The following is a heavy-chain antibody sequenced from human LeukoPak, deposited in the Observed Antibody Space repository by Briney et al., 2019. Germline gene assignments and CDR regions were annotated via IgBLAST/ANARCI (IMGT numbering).Heavy chain of an antibody. Sequence: PGGPLRLSCAASGFTFSNFGMHWVRQAPGKGLEWVAFIRYDESKKYYADSVKGRFTISRDNSKNTLYLQMNSLRAEDTAVYYCAKNGGSSSSDYWGQGTLVTVSS. CDR1: GFTFSNFG. D-gene: IGHD6-6*01. V-gene: IGHV3-30*02. J-gene: IGHJ4*02. CDR3: AKNGGSSSSDY. CDR2: IRYDESKK.